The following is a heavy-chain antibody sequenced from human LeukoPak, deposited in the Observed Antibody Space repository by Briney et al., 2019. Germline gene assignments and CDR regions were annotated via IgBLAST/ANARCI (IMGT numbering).Heavy chain of an antibody. J-gene: IGHJ4*02. CDR2: INSDGSST. CDR1: GFTFSIYW. V-gene: IGHV3-74*01. Sequence: GALRLSCAASGFTFSIYWMHWVRQPPGKVLVWVSRINSDGSSTSYADSVKGRFTISRDNAKNTLYLQMNSLRVEDTALYYCARDAPGNTALDYWGQGSLVTVSS. CDR3: ARDAPGNTALDY. D-gene: IGHD5-18*01.